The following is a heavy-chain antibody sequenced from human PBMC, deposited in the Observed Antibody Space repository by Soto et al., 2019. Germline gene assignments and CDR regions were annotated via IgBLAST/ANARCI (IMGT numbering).Heavy chain of an antibody. J-gene: IGHJ4*02. V-gene: IGHV3-23*01. CDR1: GFTFSSYA. CDR2: ISGSGGST. Sequence: GGSLRLSCAASGFTFSSYAMSWVRQAPGKGLEWVSAISGSGGSTYYADSVKGRFTISRDNSKNTLYLQMNSLRAEDTAVYYCAKEHRITIFGVVITYFDYWGQGTLVTV. CDR3: AKEHRITIFGVVITYFDY. D-gene: IGHD3-3*01.